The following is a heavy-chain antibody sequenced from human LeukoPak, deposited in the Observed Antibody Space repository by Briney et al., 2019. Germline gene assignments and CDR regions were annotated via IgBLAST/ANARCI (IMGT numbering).Heavy chain of an antibody. V-gene: IGHV4-34*01. D-gene: IGHD3-10*01. CDR3: SRRYYYGSGSGIYYFDY. CDR1: GGSSSGSY. J-gene: IGHJ4*02. Sequence: KPSETLSLTWAVYGGSSSGSYRSWIRQPPGEGLELIGEIDYSGGTNYHPALKSRVTISLDRSKNHFPLNLTSVTAADTAVYYCSRRYYYGSGSGIYYFDYWGQGTLVTVSS. CDR2: IDYSGGT.